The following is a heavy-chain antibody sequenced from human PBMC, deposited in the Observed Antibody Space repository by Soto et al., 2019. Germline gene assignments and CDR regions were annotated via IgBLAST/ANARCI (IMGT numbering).Heavy chain of an antibody. V-gene: IGHV4-34*01. Sequence: SETLSLTCAVYGGSFSGYYWSWIRQPPGKGLEWIGEINHSGSTNYNLSLKSRVTISVDTSKNQFSLKLSSVTAADTAVYYCARGFTSSGWSRQGGNWFDPWGQGTLVTVSS. CDR2: INHSGST. CDR1: GGSFSGYY. J-gene: IGHJ5*02. CDR3: ARGFTSSGWSRQGGNWFDP. D-gene: IGHD6-19*01.